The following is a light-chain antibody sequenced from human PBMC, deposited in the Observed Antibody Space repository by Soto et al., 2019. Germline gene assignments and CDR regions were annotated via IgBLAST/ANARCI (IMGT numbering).Light chain of an antibody. Sequence: QSALTQPRSVSGSPGQSVTISCTGTSSDVGGYNYVSWYQQHPGKAPKLMIYDVSKRPSGVPDRFSGSKSGNTVSLTISGLQAEDEADYYCCSYAGSYKGYVFGTGTKVTVL. V-gene: IGLV2-11*01. CDR2: DVS. CDR3: CSYAGSYKGYV. CDR1: SSDVGGYNY. J-gene: IGLJ1*01.